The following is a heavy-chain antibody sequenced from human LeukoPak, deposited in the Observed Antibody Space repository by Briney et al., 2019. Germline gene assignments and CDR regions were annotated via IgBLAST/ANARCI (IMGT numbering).Heavy chain of an antibody. J-gene: IGHJ5*02. Sequence: GESLKISCQGSGYSFVRHWIAWVRQMPGRGLEYMGIIYPDDSDTRYSPSFQGQVTISADTSISTAYLQWSSLKASDTAMYYCARRRRSSENWFDPWGQGTLVTVSS. D-gene: IGHD6-19*01. CDR2: IYPDDSDT. CDR1: GYSFVRHW. V-gene: IGHV5-51*01. CDR3: ARRRRSSENWFDP.